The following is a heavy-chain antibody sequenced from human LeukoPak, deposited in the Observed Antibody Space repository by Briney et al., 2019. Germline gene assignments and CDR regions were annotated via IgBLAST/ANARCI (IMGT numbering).Heavy chain of an antibody. Sequence: GESLKISCQGSGYNFTNYWIGWVRQMPGKGLEWMGIIYPGDSDTRYSPSFQGQVTISADKSISTVYLQWSSLKASDTAMYYCATGSIFGVITLDYWGPGTLVTVSS. CDR2: IYPGDSDT. CDR1: GYNFTNYW. D-gene: IGHD3-3*01. J-gene: IGHJ4*02. V-gene: IGHV5-51*01. CDR3: ATGSIFGVITLDY.